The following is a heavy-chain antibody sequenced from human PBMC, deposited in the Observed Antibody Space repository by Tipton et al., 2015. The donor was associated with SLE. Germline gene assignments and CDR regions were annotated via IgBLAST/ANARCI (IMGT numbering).Heavy chain of an antibody. Sequence: TLSLTCTVSGGSISSYYWSWIRQPPGKGLEWIGYIYYSGSTNYNPSLKSRVTISVDTSKNQFSLKLSSVTAADTAVYYCARYARGYSGYEGFDYWVQGTLATVSP. CDR1: GGSISSYY. D-gene: IGHD5-12*01. CDR2: IYYSGST. V-gene: IGHV4-59*07. CDR3: ARYARGYSGYEGFDY. J-gene: IGHJ4*02.